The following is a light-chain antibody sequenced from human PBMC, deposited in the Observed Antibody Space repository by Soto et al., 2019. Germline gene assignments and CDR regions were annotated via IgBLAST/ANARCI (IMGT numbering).Light chain of an antibody. CDR2: LSS. J-gene: IGKJ1*01. CDR1: QSLLHSNGYNY. V-gene: IGKV2-28*01. CDR3: FQAIETPE. Sequence: EIVVTQSPLSLPVTPGEPASISCTSSQSLLHSNGYNYLDWYLQKPGQSPQILIYLSSHRASGVPDRFRGSGSGTNFTLKISRVEAEDVGVYYCFQAIETPEFGQGTRVEIK.